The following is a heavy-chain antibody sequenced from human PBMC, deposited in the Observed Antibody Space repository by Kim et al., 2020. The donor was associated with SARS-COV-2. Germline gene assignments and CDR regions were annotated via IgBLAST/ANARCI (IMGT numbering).Heavy chain of an antibody. D-gene: IGHD2-15*01. Sequence: GGSLRLSCAASGFTFSSYAMSWVRQAPGKGLEWVSAISGSGGSTYYADSVKGRFTISRDNSKNTLYLQMNSLRAEDTAVYYCAKEGIVVVVAAEAGIPTNPHKYGMDVWGQGTTVTVSS. CDR1: GFTFSSYA. CDR3: AKEGIVVVVAAEAGIPTNPHKYGMDV. J-gene: IGHJ6*02. CDR2: ISGSGGST. V-gene: IGHV3-23*01.